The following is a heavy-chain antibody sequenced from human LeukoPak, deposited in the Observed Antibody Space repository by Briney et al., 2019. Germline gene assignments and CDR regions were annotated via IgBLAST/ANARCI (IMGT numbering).Heavy chain of an antibody. CDR3: AKDRTSGYFDWLSGFDY. CDR2: ISWNSGSI. D-gene: IGHD3-9*01. CDR1: GFTFDDYA. J-gene: IGHJ4*02. Sequence: GGSLRLSCTASGFTFDDYAMHWVRQAPGKGLEWFSGISWNSGSIGYADSVKGRFTISRDNAKNSLYLQMNSLRAEDTALYYCAKDRTSGYFDWLSGFDYWGQGTLVTVSS. V-gene: IGHV3-9*01.